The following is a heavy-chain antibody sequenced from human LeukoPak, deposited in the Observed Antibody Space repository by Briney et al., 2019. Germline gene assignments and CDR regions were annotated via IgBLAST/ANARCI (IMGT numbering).Heavy chain of an antibody. V-gene: IGHV1-69*13. CDR3: ARALRITIFGVVIIDGMDV. D-gene: IGHD3-3*01. J-gene: IGHJ6*02. Sequence: ASVKVTCKASGGTFSSYAISWVRQAPGQGLEWMGGIIPIFGTANYAQKFQGRVTITADESTSTAYMELSSLRSEDTAVYYCARALRITIFGVVIIDGMDVWGQGTTVTVSS. CDR1: GGTFSSYA. CDR2: IIPIFGTA.